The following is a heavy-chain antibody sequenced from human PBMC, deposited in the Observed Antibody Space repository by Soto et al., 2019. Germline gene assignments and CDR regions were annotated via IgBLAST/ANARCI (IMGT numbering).Heavy chain of an antibody. J-gene: IGHJ4*02. D-gene: IGHD4-17*01. CDR1: GYTFTIFG. Sequence: ASVKVSCKASGYTFTIFGISWVRQAPGQGLEWMGWMSANSGNTDYAQKFQGRVTMTTNTSISTAYMELSSLRSEDTAVYYCARTLYGDNVDYWGQGTLVTVSS. CDR2: MSANSGNT. CDR3: ARTLYGDNVDY. V-gene: IGHV1-8*01.